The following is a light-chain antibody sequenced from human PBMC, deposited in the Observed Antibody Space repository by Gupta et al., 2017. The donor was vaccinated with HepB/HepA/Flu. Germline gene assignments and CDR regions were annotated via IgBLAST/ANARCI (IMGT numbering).Light chain of an antibody. V-gene: IGKV3-15*01. CDR2: DAS. Sequence: EIVMTQSPATLSVSPGERATLSCRASQSISANLGWFQQKPGQAPRPLIYDASIRASGVPARFSGSESGTEFTLTISSLQSEDFAIYYCQQYNSWPITFGQGTRLEIK. CDR1: QSISAN. CDR3: QQYNSWPIT. J-gene: IGKJ5*01.